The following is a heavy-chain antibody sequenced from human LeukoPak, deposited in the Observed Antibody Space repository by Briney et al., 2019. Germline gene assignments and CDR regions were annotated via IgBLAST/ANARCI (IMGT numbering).Heavy chain of an antibody. J-gene: IGHJ4*02. CDR1: GGSITTYY. CDR3: ASGSVVTALDQ. V-gene: IGHV4-59*01. D-gene: IGHD2-21*02. Sequence: KTSETLSLTCAVSGGSITTYYWTWIRQPPGQALEWIGYIYYTGNTKYNPSLESRVTMSIDTSKNEFSLKIYSVNPADTAVYFCASGSVVTALDQWGQGTLVTVSS. CDR2: IYYTGNT.